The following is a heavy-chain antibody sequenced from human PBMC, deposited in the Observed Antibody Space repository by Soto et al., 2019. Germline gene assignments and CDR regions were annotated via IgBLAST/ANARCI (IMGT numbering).Heavy chain of an antibody. Sequence: QVQLVESGGGVVQPGRSLRLSCAASGFTLSNHAGHWVRQAPGKGLEWVALISHDGSNTYYADSVKVRFTISIDNSKNTVYVQMNCLSSEDPAVYYWACDEPQARDYGLQGPLITFSS. CDR2: ISHDGSNT. CDR3: ACDEPQARDY. CDR1: GFTLSNHA. V-gene: IGHV3-30-3*01. J-gene: IGHJ4*02.